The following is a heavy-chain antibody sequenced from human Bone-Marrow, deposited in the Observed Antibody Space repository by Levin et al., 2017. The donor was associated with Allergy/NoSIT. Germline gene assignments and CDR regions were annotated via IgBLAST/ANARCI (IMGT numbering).Heavy chain of an antibody. Sequence: ASVKVSCKASGGIFSSYSLSWVRQAPGQGLEWMGGFMPMFGTTNYAQKFQGRVRIAADESTSTTYMELSSLRSEDTAMYYCARGRTYCNGGACYSRADYWGQGTLVTVSS. V-gene: IGHV1-69*13. D-gene: IGHD2-15*01. CDR3: ARGRTYCNGGACYSRADY. CDR1: GGIFSSYS. J-gene: IGHJ4*02. CDR2: FMPMFGTT.